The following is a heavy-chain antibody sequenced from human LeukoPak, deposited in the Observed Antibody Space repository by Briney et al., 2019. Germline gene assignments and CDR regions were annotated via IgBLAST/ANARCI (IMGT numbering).Heavy chain of an antibody. CDR2: ISGSSTRT. V-gene: IGHV3-23*01. Sequence: PGGSLRLSCVVSGFTFNRCWMNWVRQAPGKGLEWVSSISGSSTRTYYADSVKGRFTVSRDNPKNTLYLQMNSLRAEDTAVYYCAKQRGYYDSSGYYRGYYFDYWGQGTLVTVSS. J-gene: IGHJ4*02. CDR1: GFTFNRCW. D-gene: IGHD3-22*01. CDR3: AKQRGYYDSSGYYRGYYFDY.